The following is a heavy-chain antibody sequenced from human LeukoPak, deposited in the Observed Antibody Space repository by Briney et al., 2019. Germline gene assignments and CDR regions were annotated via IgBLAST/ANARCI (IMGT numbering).Heavy chain of an antibody. CDR1: GGSFSGYY. V-gene: IGHV4-34*01. Sequence: SETLSLTCAVYGGSFSGYYWSWIRQPPGKGLEWIGEINHSGSTNYNPPLKSRVTISVDTSKNQFSLKLSSVTAADTAVYYCARVQQWLANDYWGQGTLVTVSS. CDR2: INHSGST. CDR3: ARVQQWLANDY. D-gene: IGHD6-19*01. J-gene: IGHJ4*02.